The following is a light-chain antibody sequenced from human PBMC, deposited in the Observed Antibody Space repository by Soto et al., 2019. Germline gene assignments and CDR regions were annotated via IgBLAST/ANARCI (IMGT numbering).Light chain of an antibody. CDR3: MQALQT. Sequence: DIVMTQSPLSLPVTPGEPASISCRSSQSFLHSNGYNYLDWYLQKPGQSPQLLIYLGSNRASGVPDRFSGSGSGTDFTLKISRVEAEDVGVYYCMQALQTLGPGTKVDIK. CDR1: QSFLHSNGYNY. V-gene: IGKV2-28*01. CDR2: LGS. J-gene: IGKJ3*01.